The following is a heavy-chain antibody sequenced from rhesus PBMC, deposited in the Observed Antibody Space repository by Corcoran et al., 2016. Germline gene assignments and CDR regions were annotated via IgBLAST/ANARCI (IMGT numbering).Heavy chain of an antibody. CDR1: GFTFSDYY. D-gene: IGHD3-16*01. Sequence: EVQLVESGGGLAKPGGSLRLSCAASGFTFSDYYMHWVRQALGQGLEWVLSISNSGGSTWYADSVKGRFTIYRDNAKNTLYLQMNSLSAEDTAVYYCARAPNYYSGSYWIDYWGQGVLVTVSS. CDR2: ISNSGGST. J-gene: IGHJ4*01. V-gene: IGHV3-59*01. CDR3: ARAPNYYSGSYWIDY.